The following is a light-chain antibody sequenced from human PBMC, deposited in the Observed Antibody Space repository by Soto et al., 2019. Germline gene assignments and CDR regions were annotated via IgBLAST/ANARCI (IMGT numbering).Light chain of an antibody. CDR3: QQYGSSPPLT. CDR1: QSVSSH. V-gene: IGKV3-20*01. J-gene: IGKJ4*01. CDR2: GAS. Sequence: ESVLTQSPGTLSLSPGERATLSCRANQSVSSHLAWYQQKPGQAPRLLIYGASTRATGIPDRFSGSGSGTDFTLTISRLEPEDFVVYYCQQYGSSPPLTFGGGTKVDIK.